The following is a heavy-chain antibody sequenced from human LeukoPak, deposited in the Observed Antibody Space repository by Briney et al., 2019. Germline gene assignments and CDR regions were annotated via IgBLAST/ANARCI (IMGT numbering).Heavy chain of an antibody. J-gene: IGHJ6*03. Sequence: GGSLRLSCAASGFTFSSYSMNWVRQAPRKGLEWVSSISSSSSYIYYADSVKGRFTISRDNAKNSLYREMNRLRAEDTAVYYCARDNHYCSSTSCYEREYYYYYMDVWGKGTTVTVSS. CDR1: GFTFSSYS. D-gene: IGHD2-2*01. V-gene: IGHV3-21*01. CDR3: ARDNHYCSSTSCYEREYYYYYMDV. CDR2: ISSSSSYI.